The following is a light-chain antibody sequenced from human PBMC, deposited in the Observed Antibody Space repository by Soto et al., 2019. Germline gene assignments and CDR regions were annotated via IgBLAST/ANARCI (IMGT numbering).Light chain of an antibody. V-gene: IGKV3-20*01. CDR3: QQYGTSPRT. J-gene: IGKJ1*01. Sequence: EIVLTQSPATLSLSPGERATLSCRASQSISSYLAWYQQNPGQAPRLLIYATSSRATGIPDRFSGSGSQTDFTLTISRLEPEDFAVYYCQQYGTSPRTFGQGTKVDIK. CDR2: ATS. CDR1: QSISSY.